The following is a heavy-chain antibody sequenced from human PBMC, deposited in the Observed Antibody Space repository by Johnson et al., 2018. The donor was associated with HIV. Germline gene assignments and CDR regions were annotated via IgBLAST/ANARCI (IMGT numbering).Heavy chain of an antibody. CDR3: AKPFPRCFAPLETAFDI. Sequence: QVRLVESGGGVVQPGRSLRLSCAAPGFTFSSYGMHWVRQAPGKGLQWVAVISYDGSNKYYADSVKGRFTISRDNSKNTLYLQMNSLRAEDTDVYYCAKPFPRCFAPLETAFDIWGQGTMVTVSS. J-gene: IGHJ3*02. CDR2: ISYDGSNK. CDR1: GFTFSSYG. D-gene: IGHD2/OR15-2a*01. V-gene: IGHV3-30*18.